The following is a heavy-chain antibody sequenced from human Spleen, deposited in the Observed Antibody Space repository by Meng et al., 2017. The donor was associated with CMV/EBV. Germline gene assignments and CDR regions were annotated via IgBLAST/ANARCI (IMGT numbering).Heavy chain of an antibody. CDR1: GFTFSSYW. CDR3: ARDLHDFWSGYGMDV. D-gene: IGHD3-3*01. V-gene: IGHV3-7*01. CDR2: IKQDGSEK. Sequence: GESLKISLAASGFTFSSYWMSWVRQAPGKGLEWVANIKQDGSEKYYVDSVKGRFTISRDNSKNSLYLQMNSLRDEDTAVYYCARDLHDFWSGYGMDVWGQGTTVTVSS. J-gene: IGHJ6*02.